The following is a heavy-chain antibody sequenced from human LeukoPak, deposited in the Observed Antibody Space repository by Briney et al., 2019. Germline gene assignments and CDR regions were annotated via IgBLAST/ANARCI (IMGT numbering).Heavy chain of an antibody. J-gene: IGHJ6*02. Sequence: GGSLRLSCAASGFTFSSCAMNWVRQAPGKGLEWVSAISGSGGATYYADSVKGRFTISRDNSKNTLYLQMNSLRAEDTAVYYCAKEVKSSGWFNGMDVWGQGTTVTVSS. CDR3: AKEVKSSGWFNGMDV. D-gene: IGHD6-19*01. CDR1: GFTFSSCA. V-gene: IGHV3-23*01. CDR2: ISGSGGAT.